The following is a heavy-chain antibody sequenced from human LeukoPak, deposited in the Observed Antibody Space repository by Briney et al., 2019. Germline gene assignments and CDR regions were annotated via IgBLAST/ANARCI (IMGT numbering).Heavy chain of an antibody. CDR3: ARGRDYYDSSGYYYYFDY. J-gene: IGHJ4*02. CDR2: IYYSGST. D-gene: IGHD3-22*01. CDR1: GGSFSGYY. Sequence: SETLSLTCAVYGGSFSGYYWSWIRQPPGKGLEWIGYIYYSGSTNYNPSLKSRVTISVDSSKNQFSLKLSSVPAADTAVYYCARGRDYYDSSGYYYYFDYWGQGTLVTVSS. V-gene: IGHV4-59*01.